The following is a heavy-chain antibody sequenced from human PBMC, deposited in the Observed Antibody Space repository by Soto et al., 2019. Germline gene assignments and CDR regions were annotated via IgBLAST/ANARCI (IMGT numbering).Heavy chain of an antibody. CDR1: GGSISSGGYY. Sequence: SETLSLTCTVSGGSISSGGYYWSWIRQHPGKGLEWIGYIYYSGSTYYNPSLKSRVTISVDTSKNQFSLKLSSVTAADTAVYYCARGRDTAMVPFFDYWGQGTLVTVSS. D-gene: IGHD5-18*01. V-gene: IGHV4-31*03. CDR2: IYYSGST. J-gene: IGHJ4*02. CDR3: ARGRDTAMVPFFDY.